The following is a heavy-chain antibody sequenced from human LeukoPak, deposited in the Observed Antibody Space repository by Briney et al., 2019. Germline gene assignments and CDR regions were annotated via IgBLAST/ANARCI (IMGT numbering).Heavy chain of an antibody. CDR2: IFGGGVRT. J-gene: IGHJ4*02. CDR1: LVRFCVDS. D-gene: IGHD2-15*01. CDR3: ASQGYCSGDGCFSEPPDFDY. V-gene: IGHV3-23*01. Sequence: VGALRLSCATSLVRFCVDSMGAGPPGPREGVGWGSTIFGGGVRTYYADSVKGRFTISRDDSNNRLYLQMNSLRAEDTAVYYCASQGYCSGDGCFSEPPDFDYWGQGTLVTVSS.